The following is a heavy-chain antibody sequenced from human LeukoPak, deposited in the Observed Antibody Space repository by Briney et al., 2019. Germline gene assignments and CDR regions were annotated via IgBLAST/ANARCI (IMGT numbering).Heavy chain of an antibody. CDR2: VSGYNGIT. V-gene: IGHV1-18*01. J-gene: IGHJ3*02. CDR3: AREVDSSMVNAFAI. Sequence: ASVKVSCKASGYTLTYYGINWVRLAPGQGLEWMGWVSGYNGITRFAQNFQGRLTMTTYTSTSTAYMELRRLRSDDTAVYYCAREVDSSMVNAFAISGAATLFTVSS. CDR1: GYTLTYYG. D-gene: IGHD5-18*01.